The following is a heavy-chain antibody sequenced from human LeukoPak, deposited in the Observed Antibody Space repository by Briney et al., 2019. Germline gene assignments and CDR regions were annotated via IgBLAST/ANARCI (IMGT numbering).Heavy chain of an antibody. D-gene: IGHD1-1*01. CDR3: ARVWYNWNDGQPRWFDP. Sequence: GASVKVSCKASGYTFTSYGISWVRQAPGQGLEWMGWISAYNGNTNYAQKLQGRVTMTTDTSTSTAYMELRSLRSDDTAVYYCARVWYNWNDGQPRWFDPWGQGTLVTVSS. CDR2: ISAYNGNT. CDR1: GYTFTSYG. J-gene: IGHJ5*02. V-gene: IGHV1-18*01.